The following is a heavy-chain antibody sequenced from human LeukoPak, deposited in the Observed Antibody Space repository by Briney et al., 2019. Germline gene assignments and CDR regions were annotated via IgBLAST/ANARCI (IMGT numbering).Heavy chain of an antibody. D-gene: IGHD5-18*01. V-gene: IGHV3-23*01. CDR3: ARFWAMAFDY. Sequence: GGTLRLSCAASGFTFSSHGMNWVRQAPGKGLEWVSGISPSGGITYYTDSVKGRFTISRDNSKNTQSLQMNSLRAEDTAVYYCARFWAMAFDYWGQGTLVTVSS. J-gene: IGHJ4*02. CDR1: GFTFSSHG. CDR2: ISPSGGIT.